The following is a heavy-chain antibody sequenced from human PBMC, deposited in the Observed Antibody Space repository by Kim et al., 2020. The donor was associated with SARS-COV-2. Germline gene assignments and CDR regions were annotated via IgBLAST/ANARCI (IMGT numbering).Heavy chain of an antibody. J-gene: IGHJ4*02. CDR3: ATGDY. V-gene: IGHV4-39*01. Sequence: SIYTSGTTYYNPSLKTRVPISVDTSKNQFSLNLSSVTAADTAVYYCATGDYWGQGTLVTVSS. CDR2: IYTSGTT.